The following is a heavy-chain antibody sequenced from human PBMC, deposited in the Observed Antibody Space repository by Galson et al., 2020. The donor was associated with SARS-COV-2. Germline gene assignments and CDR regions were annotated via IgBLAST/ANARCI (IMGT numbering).Heavy chain of an antibody. CDR2: LDKSSPYI. CDR3: ARSYPASTSGTFTYFDA. J-gene: IGHJ4*02. Sequence: GGSLRLSCAASGFAFSNYTMNWVRQAPGKGLEWVASLDKSSPYIYYADSLKGRFTISRDNAQNSLYLQMNSLKAEDTAVYYCARSYPASTSGTFTYFDAWGQGA. D-gene: IGHD3-16*02. CDR1: GFAFSNYT. V-gene: IGHV3-21*01.